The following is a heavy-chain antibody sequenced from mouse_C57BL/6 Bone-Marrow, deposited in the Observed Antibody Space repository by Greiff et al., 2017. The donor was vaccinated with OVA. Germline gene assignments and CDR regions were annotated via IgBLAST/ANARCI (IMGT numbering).Heavy chain of an antibody. CDR3: ARRRWLLRAWFAY. D-gene: IGHD2-3*01. CDR2: ISGGGGNT. J-gene: IGHJ3*01. CDR1: GFTFSSYT. Sequence: EVQLMESGGGLVKPGGSLKLSCAASGFTFSSYTMSWVRQTPEKRLEWVATISGGGGNTYYPDSVKGRFTISRDNAKNTLYLQMSSLRSEDTALYYCARRRWLLRAWFAYWGQGTLVTVSA. V-gene: IGHV5-9*01.